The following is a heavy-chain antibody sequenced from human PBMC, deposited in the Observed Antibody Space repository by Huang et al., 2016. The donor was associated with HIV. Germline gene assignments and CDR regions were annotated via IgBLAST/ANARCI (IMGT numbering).Heavy chain of an antibody. CDR2: VYDSGTT. V-gene: IGHV4-59*02. CDR3: VRDQGRLAVGGIDNWFDP. J-gene: IGHJ5*02. Sequence: QVRLQESGPGLVKPSETLSLSCTVSGDSVSRHYWGCIRHPPGNGFEWIGTVYDSGTTKYNPRLKSRITISVYTSKKGFSLNITSVSAADTAMYFCVRDQGRLAVGGIDNWFDPWGQGALVTVSS. CDR1: GDSVSRHY. D-gene: IGHD6-19*01.